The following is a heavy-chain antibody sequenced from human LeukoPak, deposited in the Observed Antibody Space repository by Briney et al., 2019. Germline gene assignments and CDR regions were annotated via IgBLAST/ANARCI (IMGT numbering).Heavy chain of an antibody. V-gene: IGHV4-4*02. D-gene: IGHD3-16*01. CDR1: GGSISSSNW. Sequence: SETLSLTCAVSGGSISSSNWRSCVRQPPGKGLEWIGEIYHSGSTNYNPSLKSRVTISVDKSKNQFSLKLSSVTAADTAVYYCARRGGLPAYYASDFWGQGTMVTVSS. CDR2: IYHSGST. J-gene: IGHJ3*01. CDR3: ARRGGLPAYYASDF.